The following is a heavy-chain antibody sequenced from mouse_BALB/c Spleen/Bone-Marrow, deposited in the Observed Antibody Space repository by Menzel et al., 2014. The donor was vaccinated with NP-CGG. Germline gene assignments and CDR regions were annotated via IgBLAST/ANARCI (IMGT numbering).Heavy chain of an antibody. J-gene: IGHJ3*01. CDR1: GYTFTDYN. CDR2: IYPYNSGA. CDR3: ARSYGNYDAWFAH. D-gene: IGHD2-1*01. V-gene: IGHV1S29*02. Sequence: SGPELVKPGASVKISCKASGYTFTDYNMHWVKQSHGKSLEWIGYIYPYNSGAGYNQKFKSKATLTVDNSSSTAYMELRSLTSDDSAVYYCARSYGNYDAWFAHWGQGTLVTVSA.